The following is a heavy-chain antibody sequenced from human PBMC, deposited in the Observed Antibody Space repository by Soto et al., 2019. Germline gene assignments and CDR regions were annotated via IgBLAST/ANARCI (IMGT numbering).Heavy chain of an antibody. CDR1: GFTFNNYA. J-gene: IGHJ4*02. CDR2: ISGGGDTT. D-gene: IGHD3-10*01. Sequence: EVQLLESGGGLVQPGGSLRLSCAASGFTFNNYAMTWVRHAPGKGLEWGSAISGGGDTTSYADSVKGRFTVSRDGSKNTLYLQLGSLRAEDTALYYCAEGRGGSGSLTPRVDCWGEGTLVTVSS. CDR3: AEGRGGSGSLTPRVDC. V-gene: IGHV3-23*01.